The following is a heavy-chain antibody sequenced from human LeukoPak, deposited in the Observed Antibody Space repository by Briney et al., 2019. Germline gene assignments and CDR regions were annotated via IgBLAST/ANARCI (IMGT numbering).Heavy chain of an antibody. D-gene: IGHD3-22*01. Sequence: GASVKVSCKASGYTFTAYYIHWVRQAPGQGLEWMGWMNPNSGNTGYAQKFQGRVTMTRNTSISTAYMELSSLRSEDTAVYYCARGYYYDSSGPAGYWGQGTLVTVSS. CDR2: MNPNSGNT. V-gene: IGHV1-8*02. J-gene: IGHJ4*02. CDR3: ARGYYYDSSGPAGY. CDR1: GYTFTAYY.